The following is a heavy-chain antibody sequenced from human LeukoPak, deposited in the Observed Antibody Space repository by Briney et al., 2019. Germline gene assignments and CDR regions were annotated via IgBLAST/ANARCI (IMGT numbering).Heavy chain of an antibody. Sequence: GSSVKVSCKASGGTFSSYAISWVRQAPGQGLEWMGRIIPIFGIANYAQKFQGRVTITADKSTSTAYMELSSLRSEDTAVYYCAREGRSSSSGDAFDIWGQGTMVTVSS. V-gene: IGHV1-69*04. J-gene: IGHJ3*02. CDR2: IIPIFGIA. D-gene: IGHD6-6*01. CDR3: AREGRSSSSGDAFDI. CDR1: GGTFSSYA.